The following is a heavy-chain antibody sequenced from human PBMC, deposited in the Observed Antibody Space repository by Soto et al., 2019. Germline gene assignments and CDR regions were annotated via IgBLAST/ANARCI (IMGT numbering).Heavy chain of an antibody. CDR3: IQSRCGGDCLQSYASYYYYGMDV. Sequence: SGPTLVNPTQTLTLTCNFSAFSLSTGGGGVGWIRQPPGKALEWLALIYWDDDKRYSPTRRSRLTITKDTSKNQAVLTMTNMDPVDTATYYCIQSRCGGDCLQSYASYYYYGMDVWGQGTTVTVSS. V-gene: IGHV2-5*02. J-gene: IGHJ6*02. D-gene: IGHD2-21*02. CDR1: AFSLSTGGGG. CDR2: IYWDDDK.